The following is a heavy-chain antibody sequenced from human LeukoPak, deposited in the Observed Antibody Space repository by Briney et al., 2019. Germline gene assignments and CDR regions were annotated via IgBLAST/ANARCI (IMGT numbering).Heavy chain of an antibody. CDR1: GYTFTSYY. CDR2: INPLGGNT. V-gene: IGHV1-46*01. D-gene: IGHD1-1*01. J-gene: IGHJ5*02. Sequence: VASVKVSCKASGYTFTSYYMHWVRQAPGQGLEWMGIINPLGGNTNYAQKFQGRVTMTRDMSASTVYMELNSLRSDDTAIYYCARERSHNERDRGWFDPWGQGTLVTVSS. CDR3: ARERSHNERDRGWFDP.